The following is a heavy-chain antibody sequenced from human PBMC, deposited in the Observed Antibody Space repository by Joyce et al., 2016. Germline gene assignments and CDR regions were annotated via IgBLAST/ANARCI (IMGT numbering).Heavy chain of an antibody. CDR3: VRQRPISTYDSRGFFDL. Sequence: QVTLKESGPALVKPTQTATLTCNFSGFSLDTHGMRVNWIRQPPGKALEWLARIDWDGDKFYRRSRKTRLTISKDTTGNQVVLTMSNLDPVDTATYYCVRQRPISTYDSRGFFDLWGQGILVTVSS. V-gene: IGHV2-70*04. CDR2: IDWDGDK. J-gene: IGHJ4*02. CDR1: GFSLDTHGMR. D-gene: IGHD3-16*01.